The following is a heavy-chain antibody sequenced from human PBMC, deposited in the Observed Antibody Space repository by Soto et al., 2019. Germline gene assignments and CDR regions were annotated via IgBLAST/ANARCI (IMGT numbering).Heavy chain of an antibody. V-gene: IGHV3-23*01. CDR3: AKDYDSSGYYYNGFDP. CDR2: ISGSGGST. Sequence: AGSLRLSCESSGFTFSSYAMSWFRQAPGKGLEWVSAISGSGGSTYYADSVKGRFTISRDNSKNTLYLQMNSLRAEDTAVYYCAKDYDSSGYYYNGFDPWGQGTLVTVS. D-gene: IGHD3-22*01. J-gene: IGHJ5*02. CDR1: GFTFSSYA.